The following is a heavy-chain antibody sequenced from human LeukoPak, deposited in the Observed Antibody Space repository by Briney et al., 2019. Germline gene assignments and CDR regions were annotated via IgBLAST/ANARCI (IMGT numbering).Heavy chain of an antibody. Sequence: GGSLRLSCATSGFTVSSNYMSWVRQAPGKGLEWVSVIYSGGSTYYADSVKGRFTISRDNSKNTLYLQMNSLRAEDMAVYYCAKDMGRVPAASDAFDIWGQGTMVTVSS. CDR3: AKDMGRVPAASDAFDI. V-gene: IGHV3-53*01. CDR2: IYSGGST. J-gene: IGHJ3*02. CDR1: GFTVSSNY. D-gene: IGHD2-2*01.